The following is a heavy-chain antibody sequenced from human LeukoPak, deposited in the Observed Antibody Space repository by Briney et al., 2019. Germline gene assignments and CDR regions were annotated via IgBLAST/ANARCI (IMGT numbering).Heavy chain of an antibody. CDR1: GFTFSSYG. D-gene: IGHD3-10*01. Sequence: GRSLRLSCAASGFTFSSYGMHWVRQAPGKGLEWVAVISYDGSNKYYADSVKGRFTISRDNSKNTLYLQMNSLRAEDTAVYYCAKAGRSQFDYWGQGTLVTVSS. CDR3: AKAGRSQFDY. J-gene: IGHJ4*02. CDR2: ISYDGSNK. V-gene: IGHV3-30*18.